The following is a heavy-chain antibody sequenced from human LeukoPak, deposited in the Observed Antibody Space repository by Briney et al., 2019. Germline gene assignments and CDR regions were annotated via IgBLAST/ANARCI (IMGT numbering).Heavy chain of an antibody. CDR3: ARVSPPCYSGSDDNWFDP. D-gene: IGHD5-12*01. J-gene: IGHJ5*02. Sequence: SVKVSCKASGGTFSSYAISWVRQAPGQGLEWMGGIIPIFGTANYAQKFQGRVTITTDESTSTAYMELSSLRSEDTAVYYCARVSPPCYSGSDDNWFDPWGQGTLVTVSS. CDR2: IIPIFGTA. CDR1: GGTFSSYA. V-gene: IGHV1-69*05.